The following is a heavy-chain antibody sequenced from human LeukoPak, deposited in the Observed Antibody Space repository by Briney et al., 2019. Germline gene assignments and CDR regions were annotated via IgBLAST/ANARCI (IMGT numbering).Heavy chain of an antibody. CDR2: ISSSSSTI. CDR1: GFTFSSYS. J-gene: IGHJ4*02. CDR3: AKGTYYYGSGSHHFDY. D-gene: IGHD3-10*01. Sequence: GGSLRLSCAASGFTFSSYSMNWVRQAPGKGLEWVSYISSSSSTIYYADSVKGRFTISRDNSKNTLYLQMNSLRAEDTAVYYCAKGTYYYGSGSHHFDYWGQGTLVTVSS. V-gene: IGHV3-48*01.